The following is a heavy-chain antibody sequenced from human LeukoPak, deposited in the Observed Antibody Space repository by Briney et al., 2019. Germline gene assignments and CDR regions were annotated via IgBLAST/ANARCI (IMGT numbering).Heavy chain of an antibody. Sequence: PGGSLRLSCAASGFTFSRYAVHWVRQAPGKGLEWVAVISYDGSTKYYADSVKGRFTISRDNSKNTLYLQMNSLRAEDTAVYYCASHYDFWSGYYLYWGQGTLVTVSS. CDR1: GFTFSRYA. CDR2: ISYDGSTK. CDR3: ASHYDFWSGYYLY. D-gene: IGHD3-3*01. V-gene: IGHV3-30-3*01. J-gene: IGHJ4*02.